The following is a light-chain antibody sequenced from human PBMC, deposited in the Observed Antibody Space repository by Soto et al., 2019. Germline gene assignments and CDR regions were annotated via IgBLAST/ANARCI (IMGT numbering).Light chain of an antibody. CDR1: SSDVGGYNS. V-gene: IGLV2-14*01. CDR3: SSYTSSSTRV. J-gene: IGLJ1*01. Sequence: QSVLTHPASVSGSPGQSITISCTGTSSDVGGYNSVSWYQQHPGKAPKLVIYEVTNRPSGISNRFSGSKSGNTASLTISGLQAEDEADYYCSSYTSSSTRVFGTGTKGTVL. CDR2: EVT.